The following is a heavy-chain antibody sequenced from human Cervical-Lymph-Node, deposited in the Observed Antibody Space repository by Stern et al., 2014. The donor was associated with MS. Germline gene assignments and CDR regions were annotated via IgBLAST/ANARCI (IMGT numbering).Heavy chain of an antibody. V-gene: IGHV1-24*01. Sequence: QVQLVQSGAEVKKPGASVKVSCKVSGYTLTEMSMHWVRQAPGTRLEWMGGYDPQHGETVYEQKIQGRVTMAEYRSTDTAYMELTSLRSDDTAVYYCATHRGRVTYYYGLDVWGQGTTVTVSS. D-gene: IGHD2-21*02. CDR3: ATHRGRVTYYYGLDV. CDR2: YDPQHGET. J-gene: IGHJ6*02. CDR1: GYTLTEMS.